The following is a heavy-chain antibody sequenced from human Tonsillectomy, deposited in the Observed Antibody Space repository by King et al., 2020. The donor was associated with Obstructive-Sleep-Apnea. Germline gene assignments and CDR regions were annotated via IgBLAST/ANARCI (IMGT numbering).Heavy chain of an antibody. CDR1: GFTFSIYS. V-gene: IGHV3-30-3*01. D-gene: IGHD3-10*01. Sequence: QLVQSGGGVVQPGRSLRLSCAASGFTFSIYSMHWVRQAPGKGLEWVAVISYDGSKGYYADSLKGRFTISRDNSKNTLYLQMNSLRAEDTAVYYCARVRRSYYYGTGSETYFDYWGQGTLVTVSS. J-gene: IGHJ4*02. CDR2: ISYDGSKG. CDR3: ARVRRSYYYGTGSETYFDY.